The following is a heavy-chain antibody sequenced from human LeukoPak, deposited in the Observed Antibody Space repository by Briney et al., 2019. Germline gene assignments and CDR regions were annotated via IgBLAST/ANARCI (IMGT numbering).Heavy chain of an antibody. Sequence: GGSLRLSCAASGFTFSTYWMNWYRQAPGKGLEWVGNINQDASEINYVDSVRGRFTISRDNAKNSLHLQMNSLRAENTAVYYCATDRDNSDWQKRFDSWGQGTLVTVSS. CDR2: INQDASEI. V-gene: IGHV3-7*01. J-gene: IGHJ4*02. CDR3: ATDRDNSDWQKRFDS. D-gene: IGHD2-21*02. CDR1: GFTFSTYW.